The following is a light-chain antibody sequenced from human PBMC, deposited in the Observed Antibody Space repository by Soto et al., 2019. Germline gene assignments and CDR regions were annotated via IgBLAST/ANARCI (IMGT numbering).Light chain of an antibody. CDR2: EVR. Sequence: QSALTQPASVSGSPGQSITISCTGARSDIGGYDYVSWYQQHPGKVPKLIIYEVRKRPSGVSHRFSGSKSGNTASLTISGLQADDEADYYCSSFTTGKTVLVGGGTKPTVL. V-gene: IGLV2-14*01. CDR3: SSFTTGKTVL. J-gene: IGLJ2*01. CDR1: RSDIGGYDY.